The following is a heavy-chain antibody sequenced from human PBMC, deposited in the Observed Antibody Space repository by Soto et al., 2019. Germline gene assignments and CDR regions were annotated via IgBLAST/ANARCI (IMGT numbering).Heavy chain of an antibody. J-gene: IGHJ6*02. CDR3: ARGPSTSDGLDV. CDR1: GGTIPSGGFY. D-gene: IGHD2-2*01. Sequence: PSETLSLTXSVSGGTIPSGGFYWSWIRQHPGKGLEWIGYIYFSGNTYYNPSLKSRVTISIEKSKTQISLKLNSVTAADTAVYYCARGPSTSDGLDVWGQGTTVTVSS. V-gene: IGHV4-31*02. CDR2: IYFSGNT.